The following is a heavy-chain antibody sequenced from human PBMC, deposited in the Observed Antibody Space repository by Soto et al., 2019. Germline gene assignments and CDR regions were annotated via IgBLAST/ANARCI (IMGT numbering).Heavy chain of an antibody. CDR3: ARGPPYYDFWSGYYSDYYYGMDV. V-gene: IGHV3-74*01. D-gene: IGHD3-3*01. J-gene: IGHJ6*02. CDR1: GFTFSSYW. Sequence: PGGSLRLSCAASGFTFSSYWMHWVRQAPGKGLVWVSRINSDGSSTSYADSVKGRFTISRDNAKNTLYLQMNSLRAEDTAVYYCARGPPYYDFWSGYYSDYYYGMDVWGQGTTVTVYS. CDR2: INSDGSST.